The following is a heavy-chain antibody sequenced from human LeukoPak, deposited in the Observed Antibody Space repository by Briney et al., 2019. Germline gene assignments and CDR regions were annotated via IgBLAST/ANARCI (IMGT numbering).Heavy chain of an antibody. CDR1: GFTFSSYG. Sequence: PGGSLRLSCAASGFTFSSYGMHWVRQAPGKGLEWVAVIWYGGSNKYYADSVKGRFTISRDNSKNTLYLQMNSLRAEDTAVYYCAKTADSSGYYLWDAFDIWGQGTMVTVSS. CDR2: IWYGGSNK. D-gene: IGHD3-22*01. CDR3: AKTADSSGYYLWDAFDI. V-gene: IGHV3-30*02. J-gene: IGHJ3*02.